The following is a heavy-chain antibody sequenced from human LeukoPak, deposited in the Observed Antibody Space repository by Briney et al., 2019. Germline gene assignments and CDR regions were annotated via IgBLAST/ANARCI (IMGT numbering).Heavy chain of an antibody. Sequence: GGSLRLSCAASGFPFSGFAMTWVRQAPGKGLEWVSAISGSSESTKYAASVKGRFTISRDNSKNTLYLQMSNLGADDTAVSCGAKCRGGVGEYWHFDIWGRGILVTVSS. J-gene: IGHJ2*01. CDR1: GFPFSGFA. D-gene: IGHD3-16*01. CDR3: AKCRGGVGEYWHFDI. CDR2: ISGSSEST. V-gene: IGHV3-23*01.